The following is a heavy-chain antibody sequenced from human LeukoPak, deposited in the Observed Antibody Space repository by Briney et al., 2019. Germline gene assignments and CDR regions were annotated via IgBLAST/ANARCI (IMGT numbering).Heavy chain of an antibody. Sequence: PSETLSLTCTVSGGSISSYYWSWIRQPPGKGLEWIGYIYYSGSTNYNPSLKSRVTISVDTSKNQFSLKLSSVTAADTAVYYCARGPWIQLWLSLPWFDPWGQGTLVTVSS. V-gene: IGHV4-59*01. CDR2: IYYSGST. J-gene: IGHJ5*02. CDR3: ARGPWIQLWLSLPWFDP. D-gene: IGHD5-18*01. CDR1: GGSISSYY.